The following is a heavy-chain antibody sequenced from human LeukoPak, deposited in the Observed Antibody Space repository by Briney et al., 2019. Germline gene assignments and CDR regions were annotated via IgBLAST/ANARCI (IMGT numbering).Heavy chain of an antibody. Sequence: GSLRLSCAASGFTFSSYAMSWVRPAPGKGLEWVSGISGSGVNTYYADSVKGRFTISRDNSKNTLFLQMNSLRAEDTAVYYCATEKGDSPDYWGQGTLVTVSS. J-gene: IGHJ4*02. CDR2: ISGSGVNT. D-gene: IGHD2-21*01. CDR1: GFTFSSYA. CDR3: ATEKGDSPDY. V-gene: IGHV3-23*01.